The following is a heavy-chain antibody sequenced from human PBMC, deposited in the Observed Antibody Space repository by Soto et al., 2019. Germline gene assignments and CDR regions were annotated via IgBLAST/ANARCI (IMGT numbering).Heavy chain of an antibody. J-gene: IGHJ5*02. V-gene: IGHV1-2*02. Sequence: ASVKVSCKASGYTFTGYYIHWVRQAPGQGLEWMGWINPNTGGTNYAQKFQGRVTMTRDTSISTAYMELSRLTSDDTAVYFCARQGKSVDYGDYFSGGWFDPWGQGTLVTVS. CDR1: GYTFTGYY. CDR3: ARQGKSVDYGDYFSGGWFDP. D-gene: IGHD4-17*01. CDR2: INPNTGGT.